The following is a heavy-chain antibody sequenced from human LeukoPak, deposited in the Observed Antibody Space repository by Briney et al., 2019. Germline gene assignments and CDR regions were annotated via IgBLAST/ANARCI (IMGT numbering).Heavy chain of an antibody. V-gene: IGHV3-48*03. J-gene: IGHJ6*04. CDR2: MSSRDNTR. CDR1: GFTFSSFE. CDR3: AELGITMIGGV. D-gene: IGHD3-10*02. Sequence: PGGSLRLSCAASGFTFSSFEMDWVRQAPGKGLEWISYMSSRDNTRYYAESVRGRFTMSRDNAKNSLSLQMNGLRAEDTAVYYCAELGITMIGGVWGKGTTVTISS.